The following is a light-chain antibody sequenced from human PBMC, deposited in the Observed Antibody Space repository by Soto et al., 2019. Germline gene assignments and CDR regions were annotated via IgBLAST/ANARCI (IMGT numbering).Light chain of an antibody. J-gene: IGLJ1*01. V-gene: IGLV2-14*03. Sequence: QSALTQPASVSGSPGQSITVSCTGTSSDVGGYDYVSWYQQHPGKAPKLMIYDVSIRPSGVSNRFSGSKSGNTASLTISGLQAEDEADYYCSSYTSISSLGVFGTGTKVTVL. CDR3: SSYTSISSLGV. CDR2: DVS. CDR1: SSDVGGYDY.